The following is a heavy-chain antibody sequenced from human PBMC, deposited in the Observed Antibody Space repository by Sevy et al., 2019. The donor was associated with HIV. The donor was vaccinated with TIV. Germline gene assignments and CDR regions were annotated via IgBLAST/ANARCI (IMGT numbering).Heavy chain of an antibody. J-gene: IGHJ3*02. CDR2: IYYSGST. CDR3: ARLRFLEWLDDAFDI. Sequence: SETLSLTCTVSGGSMSSYYWSWIRQPPGKGLEWIGYIYYSGSTNYNPSLKSRVTISVDTSKNQFSLKLSSVTAADTAVYYCARLRFLEWLDDAFDIWGQGTMVTVSS. V-gene: IGHV4-59*01. CDR1: GGSMSSYY. D-gene: IGHD3-3*01.